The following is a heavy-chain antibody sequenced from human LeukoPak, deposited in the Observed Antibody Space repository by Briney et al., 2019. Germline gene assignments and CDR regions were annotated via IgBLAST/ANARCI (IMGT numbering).Heavy chain of an antibody. J-gene: IGHJ4*02. D-gene: IGHD5-18*01. CDR1: GGSISSSNW. CDR3: ARDGVRYSYGPAPLDY. V-gene: IGHV4-4*02. CDR2: IYHSGST. Sequence: SETLSLTCAVSGGSISSSNWWSWVRQPPGKGLEWIGEIYHSGSTNYNPSLKSRVTISVDKSKNQFSLKLSSVTAADTAVYYCARDGVRYSYGPAPLDYWGQGTLVTVSS.